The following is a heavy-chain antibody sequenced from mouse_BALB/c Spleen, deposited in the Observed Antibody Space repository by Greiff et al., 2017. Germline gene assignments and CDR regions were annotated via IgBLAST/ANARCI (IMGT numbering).Heavy chain of an antibody. J-gene: IGHJ4*01. V-gene: IGHV5-6-5*01. CDR2: ISSGGST. CDR1: GFTFSRYA. CDR3: ARGGDYGSYYAMDY. Sequence: EVKVVESGGGLVKPGGSLKLSCAASGFTFSRYAMSWVRQTPEKRLEWVASISSGGSTYYPDSVKGRFTISRDNARNILYLQMSSLRSADTAMYYCARGGDYGSYYAMDYWGQGTSVTVSS. D-gene: IGHD2-13*01.